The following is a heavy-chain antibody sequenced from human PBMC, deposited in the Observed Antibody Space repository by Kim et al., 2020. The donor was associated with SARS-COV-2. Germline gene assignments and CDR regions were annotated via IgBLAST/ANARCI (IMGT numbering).Heavy chain of an antibody. CDR2: ISWNSGSI. D-gene: IGHD2-2*01. Sequence: GGSLRLSCAASGFTFDDYAMHWVRQAPGKGLEWVSGISWNSGSIGYADSVKGRFTISRDNAKNSLYLQMNSLRAEDTALYYCAKDYGDLCSSTSCYGRGFDYWGQGTLVTVSS. CDR1: GFTFDDYA. V-gene: IGHV3-9*01. J-gene: IGHJ4*02. CDR3: AKDYGDLCSSTSCYGRGFDY.